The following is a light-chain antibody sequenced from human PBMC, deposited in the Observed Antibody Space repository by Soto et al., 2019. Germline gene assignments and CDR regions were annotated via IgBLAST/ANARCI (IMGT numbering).Light chain of an antibody. CDR3: SSFTSSNTYV. Sequence: QSGLTQPPSVSGSPGQSVAISCTGTSSDVGTYNRVSWYQQPPGAAPQLMIYDVTNRPSGVPDRFSGSKSGNTASLTISGLQAEDEADYYCSSFTSSNTYVFGTGTKVTV. J-gene: IGLJ1*01. CDR1: SSDVGTYNR. V-gene: IGLV2-18*02. CDR2: DVT.